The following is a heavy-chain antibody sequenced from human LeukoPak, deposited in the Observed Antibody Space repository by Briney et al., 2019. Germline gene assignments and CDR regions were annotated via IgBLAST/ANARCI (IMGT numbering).Heavy chain of an antibody. J-gene: IGHJ5*02. CDR2: ISAYNGNT. CDR1: GYTFTSYG. Sequence: ASVRVSCKASGYTFTSYGISWVRQAPGRGLEWMGWISAYNGNTNYAQKLQGRVTMTTDTSTSTAYMELRSLRSDDTAVYYCARAPYSSSSVWSWFDPWGQGTLVTVSS. CDR3: ARAPYSSSSVWSWFDP. D-gene: IGHD6-6*01. V-gene: IGHV1-18*01.